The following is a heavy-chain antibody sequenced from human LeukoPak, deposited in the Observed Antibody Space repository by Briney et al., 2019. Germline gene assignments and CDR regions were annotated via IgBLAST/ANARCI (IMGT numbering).Heavy chain of an antibody. V-gene: IGHV3-66*02. Sequence: GGSLRLSCAASGFTVSFNYMSWVRQAPGKGLEWVSVIYSGGSIYYADSVKGRFTISRDNSKNTLYLQMNSLRAEDTAVYYCGRGEDLDFWSGSPMDVWGKGTTVTVSS. D-gene: IGHD3-3*01. CDR1: GFTVSFNY. J-gene: IGHJ6*03. CDR2: IYSGGSI. CDR3: GRGEDLDFWSGSPMDV.